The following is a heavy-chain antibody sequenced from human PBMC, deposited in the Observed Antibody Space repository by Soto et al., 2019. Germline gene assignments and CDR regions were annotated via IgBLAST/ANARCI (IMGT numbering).Heavy chain of an antibody. CDR1: GFTFSSYE. Sequence: GSLRLSCAASGFTFSSYEMNWVRQAPGKGLEWVSYISSSGSTIYYADSVKGRFTISRDNAKNSLYLQMNSLRAEDTAVYYCAGDLLWFGELQRYWGQGTLVTVSS. V-gene: IGHV3-48*03. CDR2: ISSSGSTI. D-gene: IGHD3-10*01. J-gene: IGHJ4*02. CDR3: AGDLLWFGELQRY.